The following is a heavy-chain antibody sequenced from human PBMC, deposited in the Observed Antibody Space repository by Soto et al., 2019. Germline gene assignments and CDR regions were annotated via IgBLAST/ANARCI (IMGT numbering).Heavy chain of an antibody. CDR1: GGTFSSYA. V-gene: IGHV1-69*01. D-gene: IGHD2-15*01. J-gene: IGHJ5*02. CDR2: IIPIFGTA. Sequence: QVQLVQSGAEVKKPGSSVKVSCKASGGTFSSYAISWVRQAPGQGLEWMGGIIPIFGTANYAQKFQGRVTINADEYTSTDYMELSSLRSEDTAVYYCARVSCSGGRCYDGWFDPWGQGTLVTVSS. CDR3: ARVSCSGGRCYDGWFDP.